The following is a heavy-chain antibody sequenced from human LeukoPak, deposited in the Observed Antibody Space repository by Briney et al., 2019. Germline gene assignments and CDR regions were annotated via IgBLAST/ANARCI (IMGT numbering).Heavy chain of an antibody. CDR2: IYYSGST. CDR1: GYSISSAYY. Sequence: SETLSLTCTVSGYSISSAYYWGWIRQPPGKGLEWIGSIYYSGSTYYNPSLKSRVTISVDTSKNQFSLKLSSVTAADTAVYYCARTHGSRPYYFDYWGQGTLVTVSS. CDR3: ARTHGSRPYYFDY. V-gene: IGHV4-38-2*02. D-gene: IGHD1-26*01. J-gene: IGHJ4*02.